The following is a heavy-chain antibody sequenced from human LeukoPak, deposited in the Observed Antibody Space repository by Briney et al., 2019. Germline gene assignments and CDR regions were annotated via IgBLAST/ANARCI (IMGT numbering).Heavy chain of an antibody. CDR3: VKARDPGYLQGAFDI. J-gene: IGHJ3*02. Sequence: GRSLRLSCAASGFTFSSYAMHWVRQAPGKGLEWVAVISYDGSNKYYADSVKGRFTISRDNSKNTLYLQMNSLRAEDTAVYYCVKARDPGYLQGAFDIWGQGTMVTVSS. V-gene: IGHV3-30*04. CDR1: GFTFSSYA. CDR2: ISYDGSNK. D-gene: IGHD6-13*01.